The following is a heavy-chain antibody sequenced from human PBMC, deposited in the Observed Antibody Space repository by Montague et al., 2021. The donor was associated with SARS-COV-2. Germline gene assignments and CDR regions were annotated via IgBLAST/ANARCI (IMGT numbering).Heavy chain of an antibody. J-gene: IGHJ4*02. CDR2: IKQDGSEK. V-gene: IGHV3-7*01. CDR3: ARGVLGYSYGCDY. CDR1: GFTFSSYW. Sequence: SLRLSCAASGFTFSSYWMSWVRQAPGKGLEWVANIKQDGSEKYYVDSVKGRFTISRDNAKNSLYLQMNSLRAEDTAVYYCARGVLGYSYGCDYWGQGTLVTVSS. D-gene: IGHD5-18*01.